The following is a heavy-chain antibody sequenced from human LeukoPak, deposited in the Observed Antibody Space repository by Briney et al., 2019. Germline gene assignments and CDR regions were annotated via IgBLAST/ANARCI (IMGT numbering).Heavy chain of an antibody. D-gene: IGHD6-19*01. V-gene: IGHV3-23*01. Sequence: AGSLRLSCAASGVTFSDDVMSRARRAPGQGVKWVSAITGSGANTYYADSVKGRFTISRDNSKNTLYLQMNSLRAEDTALYYCAKPTSAWYSGGYWGQGTLVTVSS. J-gene: IGHJ4*02. CDR3: AKPTSAWYSGGY. CDR1: GVTFSDDV. CDR2: ITGSGANT.